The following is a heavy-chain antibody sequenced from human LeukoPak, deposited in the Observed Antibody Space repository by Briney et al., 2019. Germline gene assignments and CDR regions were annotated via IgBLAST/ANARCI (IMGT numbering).Heavy chain of an antibody. J-gene: IGHJ4*02. CDR3: AREVAARPPYFDY. CDR1: GGTFSSYA. V-gene: IGHV1-69*05. D-gene: IGHD6-6*01. CDR2: IIPIFGTA. Sequence: VASVKVSCKASGGTFSSYAISWVRQAPGQGLEWMGGIIPIFGTANYAQKFQGRVAITTDESTSTAYMELSSLRSEDTAVYYCAREVAARPPYFDYWGQGTLVTVSS.